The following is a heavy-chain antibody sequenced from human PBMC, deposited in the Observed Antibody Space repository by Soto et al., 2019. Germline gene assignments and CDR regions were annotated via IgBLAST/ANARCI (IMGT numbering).Heavy chain of an antibody. V-gene: IGHV3-48*02. J-gene: IGHJ5*02. CDR1: GFTFSSYS. Sequence: EVQLVESGGGLVQPGGSLRLSCAASGFTFSSYSMNWVRQAPGKGLEWVSYISSSSSTIYYADSVKGRFTISRDNAKNSLYQQMNSLRDEDTAVYYCAREGGNLNWFDPWGHGTLVTVSS. CDR2: ISSSSSTI. D-gene: IGHD1-26*01. CDR3: AREGGNLNWFDP.